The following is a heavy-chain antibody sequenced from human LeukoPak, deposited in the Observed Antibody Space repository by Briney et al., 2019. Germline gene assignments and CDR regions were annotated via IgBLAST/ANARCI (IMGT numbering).Heavy chain of an antibody. CDR3: ARNIAVAGRGDYMDV. CDR1: GGSISSGYY. J-gene: IGHJ6*03. Sequence: SETLSLTCTVSGGSISSGYYWGWIRQPPGKGLEWIGSIYHSGSTYYNPSLKSRVTISVDTSKNQFSLKLSSVTAADTAVYYCARNIAVAGRGDYMDVWGKGTTVTISS. V-gene: IGHV4-38-2*02. D-gene: IGHD6-19*01. CDR2: IYHSGST.